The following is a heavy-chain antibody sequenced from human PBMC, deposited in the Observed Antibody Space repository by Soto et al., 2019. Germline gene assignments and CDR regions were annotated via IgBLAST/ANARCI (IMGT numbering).Heavy chain of an antibody. CDR1: GFTFGDYA. J-gene: IGHJ4*02. D-gene: IGHD3-10*01. CDR2: IRSKAYGGTT. CDR3: TRLSYYYGSESYYKYYFDY. V-gene: IGHV3-49*03. Sequence: GGSLRLSCTASGFTFGDYAMSWFRQAPGKGLEWVGFIRSKAYGGTTEYAASVKGRFTISRDDSKSIAYLQMNSLKTEDTAVYYCTRLSYYYGSESYYKYYFDYWGQGTLVTVSS.